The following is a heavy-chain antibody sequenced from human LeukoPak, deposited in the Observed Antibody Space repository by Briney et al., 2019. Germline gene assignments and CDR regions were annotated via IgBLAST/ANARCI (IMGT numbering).Heavy chain of an antibody. CDR1: GDSVSSNSV. CDR3: ARRLTQYDCFDP. Sequence: SQTLSLICAISGDSVSSNSVRTGSGSPHREALSGWAGHNDYAVSVRGRITVNPDTSKNQFSLHLNSVTPEDTAVYYCARRLTQYDCFDPWGQGILVTVSS. J-gene: IGHJ5*02. V-gene: IGHV6-1*01. D-gene: IGHD2-2*01. CDR2: HN.